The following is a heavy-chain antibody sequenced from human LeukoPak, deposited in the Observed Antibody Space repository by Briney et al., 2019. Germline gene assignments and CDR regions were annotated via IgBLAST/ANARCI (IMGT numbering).Heavy chain of an antibody. D-gene: IGHD5-18*01. CDR1: GGSISSSSYY. Sequence: SETLSLTCTVSGGSISSSSYYWGWIRQPPGKGLEWIGSIYYSGSTYYNPSLKSRVTISVDTSKNQFSLKLSSVTAADTAVYYCARYSYGPLLDYWGQGTLVTVSS. CDR3: ARYSYGPLLDY. V-gene: IGHV4-39*07. J-gene: IGHJ4*02. CDR2: IYYSGST.